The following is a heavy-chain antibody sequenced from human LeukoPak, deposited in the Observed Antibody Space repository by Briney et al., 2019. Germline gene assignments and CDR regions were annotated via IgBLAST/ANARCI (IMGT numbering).Heavy chain of an antibody. D-gene: IGHD2-2*01. J-gene: IGHJ4*02. CDR1: GGTFSSYA. V-gene: IGHV1-69*05. Sequence: SVKVSCKASGGTFSSYAISWVRQAPGQGLEWMGGIIPIFGTAKYAKKFQGSVTITTDESTSTAYMELSRLRSEDTAVYYCAGSGLYQLDSWGQGTLVTVSS. CDR3: AGSGLYQLDS. CDR2: IIPIFGTA.